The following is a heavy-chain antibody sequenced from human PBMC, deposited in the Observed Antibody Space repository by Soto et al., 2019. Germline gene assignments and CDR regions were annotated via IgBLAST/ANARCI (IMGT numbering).Heavy chain of an antibody. CDR1: GFSLSNARMG. CDR3: ARVTYYYDSSGYYYDPALDY. Sequence: CGPTLVNPTETLTLTCTFSGFSLSNARMGVSWIRQPPGKALEWLAHIFSNDEKSYSTSLKSRLTISKDTSKSQVVLTMTNMDPVDTATYYCARVTYYYDSSGYYYDPALDYWGQGTLVTVSS. CDR2: IFSNDEK. J-gene: IGHJ4*02. D-gene: IGHD3-22*01. V-gene: IGHV2-26*01.